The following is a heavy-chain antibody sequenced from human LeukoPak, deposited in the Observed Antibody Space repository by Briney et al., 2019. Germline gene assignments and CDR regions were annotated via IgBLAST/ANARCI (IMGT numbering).Heavy chain of an antibody. CDR1: GFTFSSYS. Sequence: GGSLRLSCAASGFTFSSYSMNWVRQAPGKGLEWVSSISSSSSYIYYADSVKGRFTISRDNAENSLYLQMNSLRAEDTAVYYCASSPTLYSSSWYFDYWGQGTLVTVSS. CDR2: ISSSSSYI. CDR3: ASSPTLYSSSWYFDY. V-gene: IGHV3-21*01. D-gene: IGHD6-6*01. J-gene: IGHJ4*02.